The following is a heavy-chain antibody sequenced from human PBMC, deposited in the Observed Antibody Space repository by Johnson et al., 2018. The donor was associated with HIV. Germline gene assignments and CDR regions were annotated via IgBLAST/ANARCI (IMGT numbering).Heavy chain of an antibody. V-gene: IGHV3-53*01. D-gene: IGHD4-17*01. CDR3: AKGADYADYDGAFDI. Sequence: VQLVESGGGLIQPGGSLRLSCAASGFTVSSNYMSWVRQAPGKGLEWVSLIYSGGRTYYADSVKGRFTISRDNSKNTLYLQMNSLIVEDTAVYYCAKGADYADYDGAFDIWGQGTMVTVSS. J-gene: IGHJ3*02. CDR1: GFTVSSNY. CDR2: IYSGGRT.